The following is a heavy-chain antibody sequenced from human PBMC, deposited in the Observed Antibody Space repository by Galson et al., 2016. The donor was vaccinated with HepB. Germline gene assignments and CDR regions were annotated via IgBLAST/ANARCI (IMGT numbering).Heavy chain of an antibody. V-gene: IGHV3-30-3*01. D-gene: IGHD3-16*01. J-gene: IGHJ2*01. CDR2: ISYDGNNK. CDR3: TRPPEGDRRYFDL. Sequence: SLRLSCAASGFTFSTYAMHWVRQAPGKGLEWVAVISYDGNNKYNADSVKGRVTISRDNAKNSLYLQMNSLRAEDTAVYYCTRPPEGDRRYFDLWGRGTLVTVSS. CDR1: GFTFSTYA.